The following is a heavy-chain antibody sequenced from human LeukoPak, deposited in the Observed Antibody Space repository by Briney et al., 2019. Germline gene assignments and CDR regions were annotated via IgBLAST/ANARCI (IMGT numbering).Heavy chain of an antibody. V-gene: IGHV1-2*04. D-gene: IGHD3-10*01. CDR3: ARGPDTYGSGSYFEGDNWFDP. Sequence: ASVKVSCKSSGYTFTGYYMHWVRQAPGRGLEWMGWIKPNSGGTNYAQKFQGWVTMTRDTSISTAYMELRRLRSDDTAVYYCARGPDTYGSGSYFEGDNWFDPWGQGTLVTVSS. CDR2: IKPNSGGT. CDR1: GYTFTGYY. J-gene: IGHJ5*02.